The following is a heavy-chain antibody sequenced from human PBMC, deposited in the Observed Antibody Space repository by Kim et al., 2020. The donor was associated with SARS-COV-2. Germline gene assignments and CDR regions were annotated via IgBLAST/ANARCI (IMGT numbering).Heavy chain of an antibody. D-gene: IGHD2-2*01. Sequence: GGSLRLSCAASGFTFSDYYMSWIRQAPGKGLEWVSYISSSSRYTNYADSVKGRLTISRDNAKNSRYLQMNSLRAEDTAVYYCAVVPAATRGAFWDYWGQGTLVTVSS. CDR1: GFTFSDYY. J-gene: IGHJ4*02. CDR3: AVVPAATRGAFWDY. CDR2: ISSSSRYT. V-gene: IGHV3-11*06.